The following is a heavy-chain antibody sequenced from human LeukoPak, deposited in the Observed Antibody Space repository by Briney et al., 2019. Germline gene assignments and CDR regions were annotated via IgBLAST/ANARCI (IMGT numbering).Heavy chain of an antibody. D-gene: IGHD4-23*01. V-gene: IGHV1-18*01. CDR3: ARGGPDTVARTYYFDY. CDR1: GYTFTNYG. Sequence: GASVTVSCKASGYTFTNYGVSWVRQAPGQGLEWMGWINTYSGNSNYAQRIQGRVIMTADTSTSTAYMELRSLSSGDTAVYYCARGGPDTVARTYYFDYWGQGTLVTVSS. CDR2: INTYSGNS. J-gene: IGHJ4*02.